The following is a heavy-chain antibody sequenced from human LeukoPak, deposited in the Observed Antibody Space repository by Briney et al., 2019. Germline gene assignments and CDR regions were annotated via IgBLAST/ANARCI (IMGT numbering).Heavy chain of an antibody. D-gene: IGHD5-24*01. V-gene: IGHV6-1*01. CDR2: TYYRSKWYN. CDR3: SGSDGASDFDY. J-gene: IGHJ4*02. Sequence: SQTLSLTCALSGDIVSSNRASWPWIRQSPSRGLEWLGRTYYRSKWYNDYAVSLKSRISINPDTSKNQFSLQLNSVTPEDTAVYYCSGSDGASDFDYWGQGTLVTVSS. CDR1: GDIVSSNRAS.